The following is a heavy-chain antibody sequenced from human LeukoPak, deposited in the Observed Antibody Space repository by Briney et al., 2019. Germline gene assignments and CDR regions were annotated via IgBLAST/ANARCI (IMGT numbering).Heavy chain of an antibody. Sequence: GESLKISCKGSGYSFTSYWIGWVRQAPGQGLEWMGWINPNSGGTNYAQKFQGRVTMTRDTSISTAYMELSRLRSDDTAVYYCARDRSIAAADPFDYWGQGTLVTVSS. V-gene: IGHV1-2*02. D-gene: IGHD6-13*01. CDR3: ARDRSIAAADPFDY. CDR1: GYSFTSYW. J-gene: IGHJ4*02. CDR2: INPNSGGT.